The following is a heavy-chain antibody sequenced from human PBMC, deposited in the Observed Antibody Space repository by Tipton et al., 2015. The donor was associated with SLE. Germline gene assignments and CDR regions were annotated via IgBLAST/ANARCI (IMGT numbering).Heavy chain of an antibody. CDR3: ATEGRIVGAPLVDY. V-gene: IGHV3-23*01. J-gene: IGHJ4*02. CDR1: GFTFSSYA. D-gene: IGHD1-26*01. Sequence: SLRLSCAASGFTFSSYAMSWVRQAPGKGLEWVLAISGSGGSTYYADSVKGRFTISRDNSKNTLYLQMNSLRAEDTAVYYCATEGRIVGAPLVDYWGQGTLVTVSS. CDR2: ISGSGGST.